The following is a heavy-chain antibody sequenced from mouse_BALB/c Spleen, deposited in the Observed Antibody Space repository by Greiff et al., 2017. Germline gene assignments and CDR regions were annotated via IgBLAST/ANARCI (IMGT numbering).Heavy chain of an antibody. CDR3: ARVWSSYAMDY. V-gene: IGHV5-17*02. CDR2: ISSGSSTI. Sequence: EVMLVESGGGLVQPGGSRKLSCAASGFTFSSFGMHWVRQAPEKGLEWVAYISSGSSTIYYADTVKGRFTISRDNPKNTLFLQMTSLRSEDTAMYYCARVWSSYAMDYWGQGTSVTVSS. CDR1: GFTFSSFG. D-gene: IGHD2-10*02. J-gene: IGHJ4*01.